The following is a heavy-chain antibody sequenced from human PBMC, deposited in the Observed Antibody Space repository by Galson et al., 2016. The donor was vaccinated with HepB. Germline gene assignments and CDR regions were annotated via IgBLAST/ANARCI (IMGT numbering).Heavy chain of an antibody. CDR3: TRYWGLAVAGTSGA. D-gene: IGHD6-19*01. J-gene: IGHJ5*02. V-gene: IGHV3-49*03. CDR1: GFNFGGYA. Sequence: SLRLSCAGSGFNFGGYAMSWFRQAPGKGLEWVGFIRSKTYDETTEYAASVKGRFSISRDNSKSIAYLQMNSLTTEDTAVYYCTRYWGLAVAGTSGAWGQGTVVTVSS. CDR2: IRSKTYDETT.